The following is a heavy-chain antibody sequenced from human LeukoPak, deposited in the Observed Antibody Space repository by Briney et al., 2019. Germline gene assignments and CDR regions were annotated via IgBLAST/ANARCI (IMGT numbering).Heavy chain of an antibody. V-gene: IGHV3-21*01. J-gene: IGHJ5*02. D-gene: IGHD2-15*01. Sequence: TGGSLILSCAASGFTFSSYSMNWVRQAPGKGLEWVSSISSSSSYIYYADSVKGRFTISRDNAKNSLYLQMNSLRAEDTAVYYCARDAVQGYCSGGSCYPEGGFDPWGQGTLVTVSS. CDR3: ARDAVQGYCSGGSCYPEGGFDP. CDR2: ISSSSSYI. CDR1: GFTFSSYS.